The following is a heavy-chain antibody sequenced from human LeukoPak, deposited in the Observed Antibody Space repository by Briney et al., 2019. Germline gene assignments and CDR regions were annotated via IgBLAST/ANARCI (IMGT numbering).Heavy chain of an antibody. CDR2: INPNSGGT. CDR3: ARGYGYISD. V-gene: IGHV1-2*02. Sequence: ASVKVSCKASGYTFSDYYMHWVRQAPGQGLEWMGWINPNSGGTYYTRKFQGRVTMTRDTSITTAYMELSRLTSDDTAVYYCARGYGYISDWGQGTLVTVSS. J-gene: IGHJ4*02. CDR1: GYTFSDYY. D-gene: IGHD5-18*01.